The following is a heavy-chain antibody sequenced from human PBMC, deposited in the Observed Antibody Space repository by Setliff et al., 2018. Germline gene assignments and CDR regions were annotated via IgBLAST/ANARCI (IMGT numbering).Heavy chain of an antibody. V-gene: IGHV4-39*01. J-gene: IGHJ4*01. CDR3: VRPGGTTVVARHFDY. Sequence: SETLSLTCSVSGGSISSSIYSWDWIRQPPGKGLEWIGNSYNSGNTYYNASLKSRVTISVDTSKNQFSLKLTSVTAADTAVYYCVRPGGTTVVARHFDYWGSGILVTVSS. CDR1: GGSISSSIYS. D-gene: IGHD2-15*01. CDR2: SYNSGNT.